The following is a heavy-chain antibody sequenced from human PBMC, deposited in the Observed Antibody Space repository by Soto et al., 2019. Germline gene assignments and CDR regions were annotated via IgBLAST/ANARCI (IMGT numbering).Heavy chain of an antibody. V-gene: IGHV1-18*01. CDR3: AKGSPPSFVVTKTDAFDI. Sequence: QVQLVQSGAEVKKPGASVKVSCKASGYTFSTYDISWVRQAPGQGLEWMGWISGNNGNTNYAQNVQDRVTMTTDTSTNTAYMELRSLRSDDTAVYYCAKGSPPSFVVTKTDAFDIWGQGTMVTVSS. CDR1: GYTFSTYD. D-gene: IGHD2-21*01. J-gene: IGHJ3*02. CDR2: ISGNNGNT.